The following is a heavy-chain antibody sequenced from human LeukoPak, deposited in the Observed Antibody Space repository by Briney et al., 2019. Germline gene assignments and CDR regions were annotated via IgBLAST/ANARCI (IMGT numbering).Heavy chain of an antibody. CDR1: GFAFSSYA. V-gene: IGHV3-30-3*01. D-gene: IGHD3-22*01. CDR3: ARDYRVAARRITMIVVATALDY. J-gene: IGHJ4*02. Sequence: PGRSLRLSCAASGFAFSSYAMHWVRQAPGKGLEWVAVISYDGSNKYYADSVKGRFTISRDNSKNTLYLQMNSLRAEDTAVYYCARDYRVAARRITMIVVATALDYWGQGTLVTVSS. CDR2: ISYDGSNK.